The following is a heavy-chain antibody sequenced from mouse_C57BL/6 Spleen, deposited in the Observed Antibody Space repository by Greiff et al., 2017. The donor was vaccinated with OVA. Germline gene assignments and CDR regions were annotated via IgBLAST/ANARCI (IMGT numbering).Heavy chain of an antibody. CDR3: ARPYGNYGFAY. D-gene: IGHD2-1*01. J-gene: IGHJ3*01. Sequence: VQLQQPGAELVKPGASVKLSCKASGYTFTSYWMQWVKQRPGQGLEWIGEIDPSDSYTNYNQKFKGKATLTVDTSSSTAYMQLSSLTSEDSAVYYCARPYGNYGFAYWGQGTLVTVSA. V-gene: IGHV1-50*01. CDR1: GYTFTSYW. CDR2: IDPSDSYT.